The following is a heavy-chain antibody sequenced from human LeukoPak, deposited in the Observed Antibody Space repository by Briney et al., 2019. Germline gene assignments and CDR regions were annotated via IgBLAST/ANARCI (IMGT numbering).Heavy chain of an antibody. D-gene: IGHD2-2*01. CDR2: ISSSSSTI. V-gene: IGHV3-48*01. CDR1: GFTFSSYS. Sequence: PGGSLRLSCAASGFTFSSYSMNWVRQAPGKGLEWVSYISSSSSTIYYADSVKGRFTISRDNAKNSLYLQMNSLRAEDTAVYYCAREWGCCSSTSCYPFDYWGQGTLVAVSS. CDR3: AREWGCCSSTSCYPFDY. J-gene: IGHJ4*02.